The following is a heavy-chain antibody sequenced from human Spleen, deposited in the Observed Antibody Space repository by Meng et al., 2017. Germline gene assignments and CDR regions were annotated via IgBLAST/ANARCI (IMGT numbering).Heavy chain of an antibody. J-gene: IGHJ4*02. Sequence: GGSLRLSCEGSGFTFTNAWMTWVRQVPGKRLEWVGRIKSKPDGETTDYAAPVTGRFTISRDDSKSTLYLQMSGLRIDDTGVYYCTWDDKAVSDYWGQGTLVTVSS. CDR3: TWDDKAVSDY. V-gene: IGHV3-15*01. D-gene: IGHD1-26*01. CDR2: IKSKPDGETT. CDR1: GFTFTNAW.